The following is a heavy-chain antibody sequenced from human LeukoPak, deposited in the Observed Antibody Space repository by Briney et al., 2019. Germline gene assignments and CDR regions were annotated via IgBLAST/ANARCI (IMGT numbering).Heavy chain of an antibody. J-gene: IGHJ4*02. D-gene: IGHD3-10*01. V-gene: IGHV3-23*01. CDR3: AKDIHYGSGSYNY. Sequence: PGGSLRLSCAASGFTFSSYAMSWVRQAPGKGLEWVSATSGSGGSTYYADSVKGRFTISRDNSKNTLYLQMNSLRAEDTAVYYCAKDIHYGSGSYNYWGQGTLVTVSS. CDR1: GFTFSSYA. CDR2: TSGSGGST.